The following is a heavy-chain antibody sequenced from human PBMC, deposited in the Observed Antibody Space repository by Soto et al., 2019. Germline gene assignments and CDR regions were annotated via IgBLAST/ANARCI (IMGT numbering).Heavy chain of an antibody. CDR2: ISPYNDYT. D-gene: IGHD3-16*01. CDR1: GYTFIRYG. Sequence: QVQLVQSAAEVKKPGASVKVSCQASGYTFIRYGITWVRQAPGQGLEWMGCISPYNDYTIYAQKFQGRLTMTTDTSTRITDTALRGLKSDDTVVYYCARGGYYDNSWGKLSHYGLDVWGQGTSVTVSS. J-gene: IGHJ6*02. CDR3: ARGGYYDNSWGKLSHYGLDV. V-gene: IGHV1-18*01.